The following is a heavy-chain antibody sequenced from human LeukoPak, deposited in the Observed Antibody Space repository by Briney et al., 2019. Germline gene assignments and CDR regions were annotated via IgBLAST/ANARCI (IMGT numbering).Heavy chain of an antibody. D-gene: IGHD5-18*01. CDR3: ARERAAMDS. CDR2: IYYSGST. J-gene: IGHJ4*02. Sequence: SETLSLTCIVSGGSIRSVYWSWIRQPPGKGLEWIGYIYYSGSTNYNPSLKSRVTISVDTSKNQFSLKLNSVTAADTAVYFCARERAAMDSWGQGTLVTVSS. V-gene: IGHV4-59*01. CDR1: GGSIRSVY.